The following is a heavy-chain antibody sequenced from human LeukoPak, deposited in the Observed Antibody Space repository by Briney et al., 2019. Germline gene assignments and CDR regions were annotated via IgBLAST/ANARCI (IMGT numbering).Heavy chain of an antibody. Sequence: HPGGSLRLSCAASGFTFSSYWMSWVRQAPGKGLEWVSYISRSGSTIYYADSVKGRFTISRDNAQNTLFLQMNSLTADDTAVYYCARGRLVSQGGGYEHWGQGTLVTVSS. V-gene: IGHV3-48*04. CDR2: ISRSGSTI. D-gene: IGHD5-12*01. CDR1: GFTFSSYW. J-gene: IGHJ1*01. CDR3: ARGRLVSQGGGYEH.